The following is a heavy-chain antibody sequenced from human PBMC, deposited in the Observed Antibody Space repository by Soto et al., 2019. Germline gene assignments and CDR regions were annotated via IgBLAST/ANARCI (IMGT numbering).Heavy chain of an antibody. D-gene: IGHD3-16*01. Sequence: GGSLRLSCAASGFTFSTYWMTWVRQAPGKGMEWVATIKQDGSEKYYVDSMKGRFTISRDNAKKSLYLQMNSLRVEDKADYYCVRACNRAACPYYFDFWGQAILVTVSS. CDR2: IKQDGSEK. CDR3: VRACNRAACPYYFDF. CDR1: GFTFSTYW. J-gene: IGHJ4*02. V-gene: IGHV3-7*01.